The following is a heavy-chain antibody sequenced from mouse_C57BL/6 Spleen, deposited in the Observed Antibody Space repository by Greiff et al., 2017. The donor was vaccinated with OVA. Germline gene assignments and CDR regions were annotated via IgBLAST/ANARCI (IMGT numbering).Heavy chain of an antibody. CDR1: GYTFTSYW. CDR3: ARSGDYSYAMDY. CDR2: IDPNSGGT. J-gene: IGHJ4*01. Sequence: VQLQQPGAELVKPGASVKLSCKVSGYTFTSYWMHWVKQRPGRGLEWIGRIDPNSGGTKYNEKFKSKATLTVDKPSSPAYMQLIILTSEDSAVYYCARSGDYSYAMDYWGQGTSVTVSS. D-gene: IGHD2-4*01. V-gene: IGHV1-72*01.